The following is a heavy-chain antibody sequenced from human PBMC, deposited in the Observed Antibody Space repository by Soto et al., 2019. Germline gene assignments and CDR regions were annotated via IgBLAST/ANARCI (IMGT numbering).Heavy chain of an antibody. J-gene: IGHJ4*02. V-gene: IGHV1-24*01. CDR3: ATTMNYYDSSGYYYEFDY. D-gene: IGHD3-22*01. CDR2: FDPEDGET. Sequence: ASVKVSCKVSGYTLTELSMHWVRQAPGKGLEWMGGFDPEDGETIYAQKFQGRVTMTEDTSTDTAYMELSSLRSEDTAVYYCATTMNYYDSSGYYYEFDYWGQGTLVTVSS. CDR1: GYTLTELS.